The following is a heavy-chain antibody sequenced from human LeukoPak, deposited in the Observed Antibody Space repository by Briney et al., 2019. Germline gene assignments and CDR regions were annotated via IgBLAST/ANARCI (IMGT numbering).Heavy chain of an antibody. Sequence: GGSLRLSCAASGFTFSSYSMNWVRQAPGKGLEWVSYISSSSSTIYYADSVKGRFTISRDNAKNSLYLQMNSLRAEDTAVYYCARGSRAKNDAFDIWGQGTMVTVSS. CDR2: ISSSSSTI. J-gene: IGHJ3*02. V-gene: IGHV3-48*01. CDR3: ARGSRAKNDAFDI. CDR1: GFTFSSYS.